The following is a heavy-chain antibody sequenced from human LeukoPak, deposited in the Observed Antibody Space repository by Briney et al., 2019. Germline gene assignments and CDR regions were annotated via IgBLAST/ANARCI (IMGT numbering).Heavy chain of an antibody. CDR2: ISWNSGSI. D-gene: IGHD3-10*01. J-gene: IGHJ4*02. CDR3: AKDRYGSGSYWDY. V-gene: IGHV3-9*01. Sequence: GRSLRLSCAASGFTFDDYAMHWVRQAPGKGLEWVSGISWNSGSIGYADSVKGRFTISRDNAKNSLYLQMNSLRAEDTALYYCAKDRYGSGSYWDYWGQGTLVTVSS. CDR1: GFTFDDYA.